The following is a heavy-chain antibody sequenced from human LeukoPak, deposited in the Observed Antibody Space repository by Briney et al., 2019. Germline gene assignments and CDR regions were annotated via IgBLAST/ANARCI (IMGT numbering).Heavy chain of an antibody. CDR3: ARLEGNYDILTGYSYYFDY. J-gene: IGHJ4*02. V-gene: IGHV4-59*08. Sequence: PSETLSLTCTVSGGSISSYYWSWIRQPPGKGLVWIGYIYYSGSTNYNPSLKSRVTISVDTSKNQFSLKLSSVTAADTAVYYCARLEGNYDILTGYSYYFDYWGQGTLVTVSS. CDR1: GGSISSYY. CDR2: IYYSGST. D-gene: IGHD3-9*01.